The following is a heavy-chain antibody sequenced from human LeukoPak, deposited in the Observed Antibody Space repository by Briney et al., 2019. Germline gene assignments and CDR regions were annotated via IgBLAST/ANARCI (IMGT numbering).Heavy chain of an antibody. CDR1: GFTFDDYA. CDR2: ISWNSGSI. D-gene: IGHD4-17*01. V-gene: IGHV3-9*01. Sequence: GGSLRLSCVGSGFTFDDYAMHWVRQAPGKGLEWVSGISWNSGSIGYADSVKGRFTISRDNAKNSLYLQMNSLRAEDTAVYYCARGSYLLGATTVTTEFDYWGQGTLVTVSS. CDR3: ARGSYLLGATTVTTEFDY. J-gene: IGHJ4*02.